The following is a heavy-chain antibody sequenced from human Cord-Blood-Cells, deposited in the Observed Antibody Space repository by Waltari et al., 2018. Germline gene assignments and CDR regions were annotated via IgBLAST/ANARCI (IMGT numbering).Heavy chain of an antibody. Sequence: QVQLVQSGAEVKKPGASVKVSCKASGYTFTGLHLPLVRQAPGQGLEWMGWINPNSGGTNYAQKFQGRVTMTRDTSISTAYMELSRLRSDDTAVYYCARDSGSYFTSFDYWGQGTLVTVSS. CDR3: ARDSGSYFTSFDY. V-gene: IGHV1-2*02. D-gene: IGHD1-26*01. CDR1: GYTFTGLH. CDR2: INPNSGGT. J-gene: IGHJ4*02.